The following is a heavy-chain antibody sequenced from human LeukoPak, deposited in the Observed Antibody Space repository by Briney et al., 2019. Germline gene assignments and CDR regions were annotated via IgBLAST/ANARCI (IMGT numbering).Heavy chain of an antibody. CDR3: AIWGVGHPGFAY. CDR1: GYSCTSYD. Sequence: GASVRVSCRASGYSCTSYDISWVRQAPGQGLEWMGWIKVYSGHTNYAQNLQGRVTLTTDTSTTTAYMELRSLRSDDSAVYYCAIWGVGHPGFAYWGKGSLVTVSS. D-gene: IGHD3-10*01. J-gene: IGHJ4*02. V-gene: IGHV1-18*01. CDR2: IKVYSGHT.